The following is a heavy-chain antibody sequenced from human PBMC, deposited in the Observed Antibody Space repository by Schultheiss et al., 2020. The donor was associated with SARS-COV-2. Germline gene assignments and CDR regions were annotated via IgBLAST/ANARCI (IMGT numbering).Heavy chain of an antibody. CDR3: AKDPGARFGEIYFDY. CDR2: IYSGGST. CDR1: GFTFSSYA. V-gene: IGHV3-23*03. Sequence: GGSLRLSCAASGFTFSSYAMSWVRQAPGKGLEWVSVIYSGGSTYYADSVKGRFTISRDNSKNTLYLQMNSLRAEDTAVYYCAKDPGARFGEIYFDYWGQGTLVTVSS. J-gene: IGHJ4*02. D-gene: IGHD3-10*01.